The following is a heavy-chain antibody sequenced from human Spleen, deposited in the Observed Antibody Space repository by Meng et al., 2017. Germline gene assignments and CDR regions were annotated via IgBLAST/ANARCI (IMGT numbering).Heavy chain of an antibody. J-gene: IGHJ3*02. D-gene: IGHD3-22*01. CDR1: GYSFTNYW. V-gene: IGHV5-51*01. Sequence: GESLKISCQASGYSFTNYWIGWVRQMPGKGLEWMGIISPDDSNTRYSPSFQGQVTISADKSISTAYLQWSSLKASDTAMYYCARQYYYDSSGYLRDAFDIWGQGTMVTVSS. CDR3: ARQYYYDSSGYLRDAFDI. CDR2: ISPDDSNT.